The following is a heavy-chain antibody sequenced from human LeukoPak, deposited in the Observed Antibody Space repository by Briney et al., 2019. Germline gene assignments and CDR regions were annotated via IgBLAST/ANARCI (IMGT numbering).Heavy chain of an antibody. CDR1: GGSISSYY. CDR3: ASGAQQQLADYYMDV. V-gene: IGHV4-59*01. D-gene: IGHD6-13*01. CDR2: IYYSGST. J-gene: IGHJ6*03. Sequence: SETLSLTCTVSGGSISSYYWSWIRQPPGKGLEWIGYIYYSGSTNYNPSLKSRVTISVDTSKNQFSLKLSSVTAADMAVYYCASGAQQQLADYYMDVWGKGTTVTVSS.